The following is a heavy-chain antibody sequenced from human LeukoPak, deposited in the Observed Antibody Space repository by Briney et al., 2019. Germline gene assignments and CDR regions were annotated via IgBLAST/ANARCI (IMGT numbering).Heavy chain of an antibody. CDR2: ISAYNGNT. V-gene: IGHV1-18*01. D-gene: IGHD2-15*01. J-gene: IGHJ4*02. CDR1: GYTFTSYG. CDR3: ARDIAVVAASLYYFDS. Sequence: ASVKVSCKASGYTFTSYGISWVRQAPGQGLEWMGWISAYNGNTNYAQKLQGRVTMTTDTSTSTAYMELRSLRSDDTAVYYCARDIAVVAASLYYFDSWGQGTLVTVSS.